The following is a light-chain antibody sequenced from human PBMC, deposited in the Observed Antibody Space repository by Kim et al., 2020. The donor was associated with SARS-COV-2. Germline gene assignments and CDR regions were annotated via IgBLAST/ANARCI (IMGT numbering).Light chain of an antibody. J-gene: IGKJ1*01. V-gene: IGKV1-5*01. CDR3: QQYNSYSWT. CDR1: QSISSW. CDR2: DAS. Sequence: GDRVTITCRASQSISSWLAWYQQKPGKAPKLLIYDASSLESGVPSRFSGSGSGTEFTLTISSLQPNDFATYYCQQYNSYSWTFGQGTKVDIK.